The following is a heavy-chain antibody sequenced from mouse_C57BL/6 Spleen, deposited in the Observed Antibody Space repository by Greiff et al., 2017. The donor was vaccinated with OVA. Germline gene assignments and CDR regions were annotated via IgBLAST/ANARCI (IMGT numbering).Heavy chain of an antibody. D-gene: IGHD2-1*01. J-gene: IGHJ2*01. CDR1: GYTFTSYW. Sequence: QVQLQQPGAELVKPGASVKLSCKASGYTFTSYWMHWVKQRPGQGLEWLGMIHHNSGSPNYNEKFKSKATLTVDKSSSTADMQRSSLTSEDSAVYYCARYGNYVVYFDYWGQGTTLTVSS. V-gene: IGHV1-64*01. CDR3: ARYGNYVVYFDY. CDR2: IHHNSGSP.